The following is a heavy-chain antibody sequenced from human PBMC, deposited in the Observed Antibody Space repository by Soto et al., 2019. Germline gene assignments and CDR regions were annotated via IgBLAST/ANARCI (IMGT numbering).Heavy chain of an antibody. V-gene: IGHV3-30*18. CDR2: ISYDGSNK. Sequence: PGGSLRLSCAASGFTFSSYGMHWVRQAPGKGLEWVAVISYDGSNKYYADSVKGRFTISRDNSKNTLYLQMNSLRAEDTAVYYCAKGGPFRGYSYDTGYYFDYWGQGTPVTV. CDR3: AKGGPFRGYSYDTGYYFDY. CDR1: GFTFSSYG. D-gene: IGHD5-18*01. J-gene: IGHJ4*02.